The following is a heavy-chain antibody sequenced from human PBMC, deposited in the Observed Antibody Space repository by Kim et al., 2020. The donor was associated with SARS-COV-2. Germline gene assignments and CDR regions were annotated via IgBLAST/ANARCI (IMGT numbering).Heavy chain of an antibody. CDR2: IYYSGST. CDR1: GGSISSSSYY. D-gene: IGHD4-17*01. V-gene: IGHV4-39*01. J-gene: IGHJ1*01. Sequence: SETLSLTCTVSGGSISSSSYYWGWIRQPPGKGLEWIGSIYYSGSTYYNPSLKSRVTISVDTSKNQFSLKLSSVTAADTAVYYCASPPPTTVVKGDAGGGGHWGQGTLVTVSS. CDR3: ASPPPTTVVKGDAGGGGH.